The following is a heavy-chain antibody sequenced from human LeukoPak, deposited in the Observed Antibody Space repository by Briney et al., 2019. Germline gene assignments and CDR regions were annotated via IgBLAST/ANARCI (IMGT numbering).Heavy chain of an antibody. D-gene: IGHD2-2*01. CDR2: IYYSGST. CDR3: ARSYQLLYWFDP. Sequence: SETLSLTWTVSGGSISSYYWSWIRQPPGKGLEWIGYIYYSGSTNYNPSLKSRVTISVDTSKNQFSLKLSSVTAADTAVYYCARSYQLLYWFDPWGQGTLVTVSS. CDR1: GGSISSYY. V-gene: IGHV4-59*01. J-gene: IGHJ5*02.